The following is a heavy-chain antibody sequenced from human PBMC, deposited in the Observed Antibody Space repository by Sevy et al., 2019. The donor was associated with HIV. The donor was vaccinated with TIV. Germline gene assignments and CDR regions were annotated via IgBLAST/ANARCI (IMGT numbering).Heavy chain of an antibody. CDR3: ARDRKGEYSAYDGAGYYGMDV. V-gene: IGHV3-21*01. CDR1: GFTFSTYS. Sequence: GGSLRLSCADSGFTFSTYSMNWVRQGPGKGLEWVSSISSSNYIYYADSVKGRFTVSRDNAKNSLYLQMNSLRAEDTAVYYCARDRKGEYSAYDGAGYYGMDVWGQRTTVTVSS. CDR2: ISSSNYI. J-gene: IGHJ6*02. D-gene: IGHD5-12*01.